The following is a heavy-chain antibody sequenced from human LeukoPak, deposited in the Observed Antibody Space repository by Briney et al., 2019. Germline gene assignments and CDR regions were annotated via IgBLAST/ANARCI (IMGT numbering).Heavy chain of an antibody. Sequence: SETLSLTCTVSGGSISSSSYYWGWIRQPPGKGLGWIASIYYSGSTYYNPSLKSRVTISVDTSKNQFSLTLSSVTAADTAVYYCARDRIYGSGSDHFDYWGQGTLVTVSS. CDR2: IYYSGST. D-gene: IGHD3-10*01. J-gene: IGHJ4*02. CDR3: ARDRIYGSGSDHFDY. CDR1: GGSISSSSYY. V-gene: IGHV4-39*07.